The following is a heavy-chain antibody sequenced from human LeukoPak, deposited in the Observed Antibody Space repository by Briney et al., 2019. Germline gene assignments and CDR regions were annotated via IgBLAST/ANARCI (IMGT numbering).Heavy chain of an antibody. V-gene: IGHV3-48*03. D-gene: IGHD3-16*01. CDR3: VRDSYGEYYYYMDV. J-gene: IGHJ6*03. Sequence: PGGSLRLSCAASGFTFSEYEMNWVRQAPGKGLEWVSYISYSGNTILYADSVKGRFTISRDNAKNTLYLQMNSLRADDTAVYFCVRDSYGEYYYYMDVWGKGTTVTVSS. CDR1: GFTFSEYE. CDR2: ISYSGNTI.